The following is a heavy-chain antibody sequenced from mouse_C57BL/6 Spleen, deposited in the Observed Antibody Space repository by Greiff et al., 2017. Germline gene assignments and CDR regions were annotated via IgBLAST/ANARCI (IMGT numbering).Heavy chain of an antibody. Sequence: EVHLVESGGGLVKPGGSLKLSCAASGFTFSSYAMSWVRQTPEKRLEWVATISDGGSYTYYPDNVKGRFTISRDNAKNNLYLQMSHLKSEDTAMYYCARDFTTVVAMDYWGQGTSVTVSS. CDR2: ISDGGSYT. D-gene: IGHD1-1*01. CDR1: GFTFSSYA. J-gene: IGHJ4*01. V-gene: IGHV5-4*01. CDR3: ARDFTTVVAMDY.